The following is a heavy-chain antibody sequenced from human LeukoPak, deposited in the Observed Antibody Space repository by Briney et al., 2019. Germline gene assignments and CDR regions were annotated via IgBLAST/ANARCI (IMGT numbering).Heavy chain of an antibody. D-gene: IGHD2-15*01. J-gene: IGHJ6*02. CDR2: ISSSSSYI. CDR1: GFTFSSYS. CDR3: ARDGVVVVVAATLPNYYYYGMDV. V-gene: IGHV3-21*01. Sequence: GGSLRLSCAASGFTFSSYSMNWVRQAPGKGLEWVSSISSSSSYIYYADSVKGRFTISRDNAKNSLYLQMNSRRAEDTAVYYCARDGVVVVVAATLPNYYYYGMDVWGQGTTVTVSS.